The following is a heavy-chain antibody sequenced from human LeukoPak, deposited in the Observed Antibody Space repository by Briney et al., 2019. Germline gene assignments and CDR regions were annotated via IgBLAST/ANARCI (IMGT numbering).Heavy chain of an antibody. CDR1: AYSISYGYY. Sequence: SENLSFTCTVYAYSISYGYYWGWIRQPPGKGLGRIRSIYHSGSTYYNPSLKSRVTISVDTSKNQFSLKLSSVTAADTAVYYCARVDSNPPRDFDYWGQGTLVTVSS. J-gene: IGHJ4*02. CDR3: ARVDSNPPRDFDY. V-gene: IGHV4-38-2*02. D-gene: IGHD4-11*01. CDR2: IYHSGST.